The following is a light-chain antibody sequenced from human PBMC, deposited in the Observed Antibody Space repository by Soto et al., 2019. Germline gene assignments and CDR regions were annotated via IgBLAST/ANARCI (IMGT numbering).Light chain of an antibody. CDR3: RSYQSSSTLLYV. CDR2: DVS. Sequence: QSVLTQPASVSGSPGQSITISCTGTSSDVGGYNYVSWYQQHPGKAPKLMIYDVSNRPSGVSNRFSGSKSGNTASLTISGLQSEDEAADYCRSYQSSSTLLYVFGTGTKLTVL. V-gene: IGLV2-14*01. CDR1: SSDVGGYNY. J-gene: IGLJ1*01.